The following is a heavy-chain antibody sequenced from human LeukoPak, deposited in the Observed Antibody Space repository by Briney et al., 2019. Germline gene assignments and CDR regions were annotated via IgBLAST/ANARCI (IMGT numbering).Heavy chain of an antibody. D-gene: IGHD3-22*01. CDR1: RYSFTIYW. J-gene: IGHJ4*02. Sequence: GEAPNTSCKGSRYSFTIYWIGWVRQLPGTGLERMGTIYPGDSDTTYRQSFQAPVTISADRSISTAYLQWSSLTASDTAMYYCARRSSSGYYYDYWGQGTLVTVSS. CDR2: IYPGDSDT. CDR3: ARRSSSGYYYDY. V-gene: IGHV5-51*01.